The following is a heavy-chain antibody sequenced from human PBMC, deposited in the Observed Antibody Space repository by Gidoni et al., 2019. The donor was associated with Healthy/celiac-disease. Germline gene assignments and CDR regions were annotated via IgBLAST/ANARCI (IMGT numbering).Heavy chain of an antibody. D-gene: IGHD4-17*01. Sequence: QVQLVESGGGVVQPGRSLRLSCAASGFTLGSEGMHWVRQAPGKGLAWVAVIWYDGSNNYYAYSVKGRFTISRDNSKTTLYLQMNSLRAEDTAVYYCAREAESYGDYLDYYYGMDVWGQGTTVTVSS. CDR1: GFTLGSEG. CDR3: AREAESYGDYLDYYYGMDV. V-gene: IGHV3-33*01. J-gene: IGHJ6*02. CDR2: IWYDGSNN.